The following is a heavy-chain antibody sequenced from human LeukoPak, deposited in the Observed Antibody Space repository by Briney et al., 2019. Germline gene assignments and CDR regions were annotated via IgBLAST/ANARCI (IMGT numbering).Heavy chain of an antibody. D-gene: IGHD4-17*01. CDR1: GFTFSGSA. CDR2: IRSKANSYVT. CDR3: TITYGDYVREHWFDP. V-gene: IGHV3-73*01. Sequence: GGSLRLSCAASGFTFSGSAMHWVRQASGKGLEWVGRIRSKANSYVTAYAASVKGRFTISRDDSKNTAYLQMNSLKTEDTAVYYCTITYGDYVREHWFDPWGQGTLVTVSS. J-gene: IGHJ5*02.